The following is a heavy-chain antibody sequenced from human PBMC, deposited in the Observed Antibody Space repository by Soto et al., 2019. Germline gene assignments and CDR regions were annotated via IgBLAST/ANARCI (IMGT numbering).Heavy chain of an antibody. V-gene: IGHV1-69*01. J-gene: IGHJ5*02. Sequence: QVPLVQSVAEVKKPGSSVTVSCKASGGTFSSYAIHWVRQAPGQGLEWMGGIITMYGPAKYAQRFQGRVTIKADESTTTVYMALTSLTSQDTAVYYCARVTSLVRGVIDTWFDPWGNGTRVTVAS. CDR2: IITMYGPA. CDR1: GGTFSSYA. D-gene: IGHD3-10*01. CDR3: ARVTSLVRGVIDTWFDP.